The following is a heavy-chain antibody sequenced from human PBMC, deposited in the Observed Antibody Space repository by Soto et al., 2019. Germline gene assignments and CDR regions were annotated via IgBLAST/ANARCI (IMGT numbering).Heavy chain of an antibody. CDR3: ASGTAAGPLYNWFDP. Sequence: EVQLVESGGGLAQPGRSLRLSCAASGFTFDEYAMHWVRQALGRGLEWVSTISWNGDSVGYAGSVKGRVTISRDNAKNSLYLQMNSLRPEDTALYYCASGTAAGPLYNWFDPWGQGTLVTVSS. CDR2: ISWNGDSV. V-gene: IGHV3-9*01. D-gene: IGHD6-13*01. J-gene: IGHJ5*02. CDR1: GFTFDEYA.